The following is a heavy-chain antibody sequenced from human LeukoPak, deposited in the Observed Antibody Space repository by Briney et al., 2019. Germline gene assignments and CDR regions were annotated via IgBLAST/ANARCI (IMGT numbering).Heavy chain of an antibody. D-gene: IGHD1-1*01. CDR1: GGSISGFY. V-gene: IGHV4-59*01. CDR3: GRWNEGWDH. CDR2: IYYTGLT. J-gene: IGHJ4*02. Sequence: TSETLSLTCTVSGGSISGFYWDWIRQPPGKGLEWLGYIYYTGLTNYNPSLGTRITMSVDTSRNQFSLKLSSVTAADTAVYYCGRWNEGWDHLGQGTLVTVSS.